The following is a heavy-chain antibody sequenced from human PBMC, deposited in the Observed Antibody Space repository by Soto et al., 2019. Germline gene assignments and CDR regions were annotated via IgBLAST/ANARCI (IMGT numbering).Heavy chain of an antibody. Sequence: GGSLRLSCTASGFTFGDYAMRWFRQAPGKGLEWVGFIRSKAYGGTTEYAASVKGRFTISRDDSKSIAYLQMNSLKTEDTAVNYCPTNYYDSSGYDNWFDPWGQGTLVTVSS. CDR2: IRSKAYGGTT. V-gene: IGHV3-49*03. CDR3: PTNYYDSSGYDNWFDP. J-gene: IGHJ5*02. D-gene: IGHD3-22*01. CDR1: GFTFGDYA.